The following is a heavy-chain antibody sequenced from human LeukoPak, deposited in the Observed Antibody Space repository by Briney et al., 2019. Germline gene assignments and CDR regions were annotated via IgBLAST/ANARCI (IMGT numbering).Heavy chain of an antibody. CDR2: IYTSGST. V-gene: IGHV4-4*07. J-gene: IGHJ4*02. D-gene: IGHD6-13*01. CDR1: GGSISSYY. Sequence: SETLSLTCTVSGGSISSYYWSWIRQPAGKGLEWIGRIYTSGSTNYNPSLKSRVTMSVDTSKNQFSLKLSSVTAADTAVYYCAGGAGYSSSLYEDYYFDYWGQGTLVTVSS. CDR3: AGGAGYSSSLYEDYYFDY.